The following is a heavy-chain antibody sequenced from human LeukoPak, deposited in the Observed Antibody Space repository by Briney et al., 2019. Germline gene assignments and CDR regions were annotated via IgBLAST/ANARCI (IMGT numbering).Heavy chain of an antibody. D-gene: IGHD6-13*01. CDR1: GGSISSGSYY. V-gene: IGHV4-61*02. CDR2: IYTSGST. CDR3: AREESIAAAGSRVAFDI. J-gene: IGHJ3*02. Sequence: SETLSLTCTVSGGSISSGSYYWSWIRQPAGKGLEWIGRIYTSGSTNYNPSLKSRVTISVDTSKNQFSLKLSSVTAADTAVYYCAREESIAAAGSRVAFDIWGQGTMVTVSS.